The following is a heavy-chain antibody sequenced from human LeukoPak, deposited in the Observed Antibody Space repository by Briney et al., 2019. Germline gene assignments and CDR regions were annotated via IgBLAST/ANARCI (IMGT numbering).Heavy chain of an antibody. Sequence: PSETLSLTCSVSNDSISNYYWSWIRQPPGKRLEYIGYVHYSGNTNQNPSLKSRVTISVDTSKNQFSLKLSSVTAADTAVYYCARVGVQLWYGYYYWGQGTLVTVSS. CDR1: NDSISNYY. D-gene: IGHD5-18*01. CDR3: ARVGVQLWYGYYY. CDR2: VHYSGNT. J-gene: IGHJ4*02. V-gene: IGHV4-59*12.